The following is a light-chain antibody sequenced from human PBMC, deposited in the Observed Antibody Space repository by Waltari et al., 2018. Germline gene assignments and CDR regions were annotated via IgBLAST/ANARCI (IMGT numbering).Light chain of an antibody. V-gene: IGLV2-11*01. Sequence: QSALTHPRSVSGSPRQSVSISCPATGSGVGDYNYVSRYQHHPGEAPKRVIYDVTTRPSGVPDRFSGSKSGNSASLTVSGLQAEDEADYYCCSYAGTWVFGGGTKLTVL. CDR1: GSGVGDYNY. CDR3: CSYAGTWV. J-gene: IGLJ3*02. CDR2: DVT.